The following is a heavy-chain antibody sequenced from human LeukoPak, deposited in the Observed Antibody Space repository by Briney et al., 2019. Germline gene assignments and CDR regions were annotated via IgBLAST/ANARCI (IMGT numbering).Heavy chain of an antibody. CDR3: ARGEGKPEDYGMDV. CDR2: MNPNSGNT. Sequence: ASVKVSCKASGYTFTSYDINWVRQATGQGLEWMGWMNPNSGNTGYAQKFQGRVTMTRNTSISTAYMELSSLRSEDTAVYYCARGEGKPEDYGMDVWGQGTTVTVSS. J-gene: IGHJ6*02. V-gene: IGHV1-8*01. CDR1: GYTFTSYD.